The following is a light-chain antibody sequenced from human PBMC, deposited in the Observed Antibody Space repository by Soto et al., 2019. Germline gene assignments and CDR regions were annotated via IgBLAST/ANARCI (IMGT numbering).Light chain of an antibody. CDR3: GTWDTSLSAVV. J-gene: IGLJ2*01. CDR1: SSNIGNNY. Sequence: QSVLTQPPSVSAAPGQKVTISCSGGSSNIGNNYVSWYQHLPGTAPKLLIYDNNERPSGIPDGFSGSKSGTSATLGIAGLQTGDEADYYCGTWDTSLSAVVFGGGTKLTVL. V-gene: IGLV1-51*01. CDR2: DNN.